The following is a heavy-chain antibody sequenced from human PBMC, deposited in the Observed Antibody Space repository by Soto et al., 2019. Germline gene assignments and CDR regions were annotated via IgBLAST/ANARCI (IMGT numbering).Heavy chain of an antibody. D-gene: IGHD3-16*02. Sequence: SAVNVCCKASGSTFSSYAISWVRQAPGQGLEWMGGIIPIFGTANYAQKFQGRVTITADESTSTAYMELSSLRSEDAAVYYCARPLGSYRFIGTSRYHWFYPWG. CDR2: IIPIFGTA. V-gene: IGHV1-69*13. CDR1: GSTFSSYA. J-gene: IGHJ5*02. CDR3: ARPLGSYRFIGTSRYHWFYP.